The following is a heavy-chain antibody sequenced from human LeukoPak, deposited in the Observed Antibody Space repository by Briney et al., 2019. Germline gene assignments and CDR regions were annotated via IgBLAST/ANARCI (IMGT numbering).Heavy chain of an antibody. D-gene: IGHD3-10*01. V-gene: IGHV1-2*02. J-gene: IGHJ4*02. Sequence: ASVKVSCKASGYTFTGYYMHWVRQAPGQGLEWMGWINPNSGGTNYVQKFQGRVTMTRDTSISTAYMELSRLRSDDTAVYYCARDLIVPVAMTGSGSYSTDYWGQGTLVTVSS. CDR3: ARDLIVPVAMTGSGSYSTDY. CDR2: INPNSGGT. CDR1: GYTFTGYY.